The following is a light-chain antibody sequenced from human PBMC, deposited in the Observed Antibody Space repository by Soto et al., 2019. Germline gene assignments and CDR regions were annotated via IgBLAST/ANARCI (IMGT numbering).Light chain of an antibody. V-gene: IGLV1-47*01. J-gene: IGLJ2*01. Sequence: QSVLTQPPSASGAPGQRLTISCSGSSSNIGSNYVYWYQQVPGAAPKLLIYRNNQRPSGVPDRFSGSKSGTSASLAISGLRSEDEAEYYCATWDDSLSGALFGGGTKLTVL. CDR3: ATWDDSLSGAL. CDR2: RNN. CDR1: SSNIGSNY.